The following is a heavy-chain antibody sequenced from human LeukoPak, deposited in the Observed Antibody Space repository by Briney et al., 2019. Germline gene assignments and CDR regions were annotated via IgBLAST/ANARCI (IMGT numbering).Heavy chain of an antibody. J-gene: IGHJ4*02. D-gene: IGHD4-17*01. CDR2: INHSGST. CDR1: GGSFSGYY. CDR3: ARGFGMTTVTTAGYYFDY. V-gene: IGHV4-34*01. Sequence: SETLSLTCAVYGGSFSGYYWSWIRQPPGKGLEWIGEINHSGSTDYNPSLKSRVTISVDTSKNQFSLKLSSVTAADTAVYYCARGFGMTTVTTAGYYFDYWGQGTLVTVSS.